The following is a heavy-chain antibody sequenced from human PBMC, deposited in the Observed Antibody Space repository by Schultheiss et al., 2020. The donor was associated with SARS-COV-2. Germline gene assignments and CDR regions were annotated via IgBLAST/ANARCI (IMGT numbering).Heavy chain of an antibody. Sequence: GESLKISCAASGFTFSSYAMSWVRQAPGKGLEWVSTISSSGGATYYADSVKGRFPISRDNSKNTLYLQMDSLRAEDTAIYYCAKDREYSPVALDFWGQGTLVTVSS. D-gene: IGHD6-19*01. CDR2: ISSSGGAT. V-gene: IGHV3-23*01. CDR1: GFTFSSYA. CDR3: AKDREYSPVALDF. J-gene: IGHJ4*02.